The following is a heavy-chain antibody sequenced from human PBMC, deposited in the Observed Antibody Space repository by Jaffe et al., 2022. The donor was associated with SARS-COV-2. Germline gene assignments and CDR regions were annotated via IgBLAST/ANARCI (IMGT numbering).Heavy chain of an antibody. J-gene: IGHJ2*01. CDR2: IFHTGST. CDR3: ARPSRKPNHYWYFDL. D-gene: IGHD2-2*01. Sequence: QVQLQQWGAGLLRPSETLSLTCAVYGASFNEYYWTWLRQPPGKGLEWIGEIFHTGSTNYNPSLLSRVTMSVDASKNQFSLTLNSVTAADTAVYYCARPSRKPNHYWYFDLWGRGTLVTVSS. CDR1: GASFNEYY. V-gene: IGHV4-34*12.